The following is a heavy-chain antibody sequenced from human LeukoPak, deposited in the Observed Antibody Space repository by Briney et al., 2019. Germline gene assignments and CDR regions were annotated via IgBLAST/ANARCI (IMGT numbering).Heavy chain of an antibody. D-gene: IGHD4-17*01. V-gene: IGHV4-39*01. CDR1: GVSISSSNSY. CDR3: ARVTTSDYGDYFDY. J-gene: IGHJ4*02. Sequence: SETLSLTCTVSGVSISSSNSYWGWIRQPPGKGLEWIGSIYYSGNTYYNASLKSQVSISIDTSKNQFSLRLTSVTAADTAVYYCARVTTSDYGDYFDYWGQGTLVTVSS. CDR2: IYYSGNT.